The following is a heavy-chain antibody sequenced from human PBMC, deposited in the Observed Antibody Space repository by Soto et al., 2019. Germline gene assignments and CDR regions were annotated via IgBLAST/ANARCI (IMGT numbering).Heavy chain of an antibody. CDR1: GGSISSGGYY. CDR2: IYYSGST. J-gene: IGHJ6*02. V-gene: IGHV4-31*03. CDR3: ARDQALPLENYYYYGMDV. Sequence: QVQLQESGPGLVKPSQTLSLTCTVSGGSISSGGYYWSWIRQHPGKGLEWIGYIYYSGSTYYNPSLKSRVTISVDTSKNQFSLKLSSVTAADTAVYYCARDQALPLENYYYYGMDVWGQGTTVTVSS.